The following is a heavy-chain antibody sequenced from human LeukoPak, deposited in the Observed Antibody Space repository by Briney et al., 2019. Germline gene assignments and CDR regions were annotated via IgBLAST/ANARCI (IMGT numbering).Heavy chain of an antibody. CDR1: GGSISSYH. CDR3: ARDRPAEKISLWFGGPTAELDPFDI. J-gene: IGHJ3*02. CDR2: IYYSGTA. V-gene: IGHV4-59*01. D-gene: IGHD3-10*01. Sequence: SETLSLTCTVSGGSISSYHWSWIRQPPGKGLEWMGYIYYSGTANYNPSLESRVTISIDTSKNQFSLKLTSVTAADTAKYYCARDRPAEKISLWFGGPTAELDPFDIWGQGKMVTVSS.